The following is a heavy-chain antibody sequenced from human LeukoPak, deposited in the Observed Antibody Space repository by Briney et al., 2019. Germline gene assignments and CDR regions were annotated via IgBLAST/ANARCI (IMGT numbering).Heavy chain of an antibody. Sequence: GGSLRLSCAASGFTFSSYSMNWVRQAPGKGLEWVSSISSSSSYIYFADSVKGRFTISRDNAKNSLYLQMNSLRAEDTAVYYCAKEPENWGMDVWGQGTTVTVSS. V-gene: IGHV3-21*04. CDR1: GFTFSSYS. J-gene: IGHJ6*02. CDR2: ISSSSSYI. CDR3: AKEPENWGMDV.